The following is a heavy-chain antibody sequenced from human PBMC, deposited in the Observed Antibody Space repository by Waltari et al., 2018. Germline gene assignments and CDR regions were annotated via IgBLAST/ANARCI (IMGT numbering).Heavy chain of an antibody. Sequence: QVQLVQSGAEVKKPGASVKVSCKVSGYTLTELSMHWVRQSPGKGLEWMGGCDAEVGETVYAQNCKGRVTRAEETSTDTAYRERSSLKSEDTAVDYCATTITMVRGVMFGAFDIWGQGTMVTVSS. J-gene: IGHJ3*02. CDR2: CDAEVGET. CDR3: ATTITMVRGVMFGAFDI. V-gene: IGHV1-24*01. D-gene: IGHD3-10*01. CDR1: GYTLTELS.